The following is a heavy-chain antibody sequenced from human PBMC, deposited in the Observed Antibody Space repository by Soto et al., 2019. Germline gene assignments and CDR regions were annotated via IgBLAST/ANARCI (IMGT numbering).Heavy chain of an antibody. CDR2: IWYDGSNK. D-gene: IGHD3-10*01. V-gene: IGHV3-33*01. CDR1: GFTFSSYG. Sequence: GGSLRLSCAASGFTFSSYGMHWVRQAPGKGLEWVAVIWYDGSNKYYADSVKGRFTISRDNSKNTLYLQMNSLRAEDTAVYYCARDGYYGSGSYYNLLFWGQGTLVTVSS. J-gene: IGHJ4*02. CDR3: ARDGYYGSGSYYNLLF.